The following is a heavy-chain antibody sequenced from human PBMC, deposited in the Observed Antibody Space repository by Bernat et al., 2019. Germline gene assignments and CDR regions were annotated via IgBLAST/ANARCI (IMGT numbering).Heavy chain of an antibody. J-gene: IGHJ6*02. V-gene: IGHV1-2*04. Sequence: QVQLVQSGAEVKKPGASVKVSCKASGYTFTSYGISWVRQAPGQGLEWMGWINPNSGGTNYAQKFQGWVTMTRDTSISTAYMELSRLRSDDTAVYYCARDLGYCSGGSRSDGMDVWGQGTTVTVSS. CDR3: ARDLGYCSGGSRSDGMDV. CDR1: GYTFTSYG. D-gene: IGHD2-15*01. CDR2: INPNSGGT.